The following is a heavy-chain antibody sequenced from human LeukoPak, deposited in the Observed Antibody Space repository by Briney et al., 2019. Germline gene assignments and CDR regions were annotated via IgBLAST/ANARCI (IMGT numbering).Heavy chain of an antibody. D-gene: IGHD4-17*01. Sequence: PGGSLRLSCAASGFTFNTYSMNWVRQAPGKGLEWVSSISSRSSYIYYADSVKGRFTISRDNAKNSLYLQMNSLRAEDTAVYYCAREDYGDYSWYFDLWGRGTLVTVSS. J-gene: IGHJ2*01. V-gene: IGHV3-21*01. CDR3: AREDYGDYSWYFDL. CDR1: GFTFNTYS. CDR2: ISSRSSYI.